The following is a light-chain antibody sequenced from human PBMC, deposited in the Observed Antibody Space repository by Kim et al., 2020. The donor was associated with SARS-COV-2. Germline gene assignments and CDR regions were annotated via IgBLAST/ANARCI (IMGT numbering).Light chain of an antibody. V-gene: IGKV1-27*01. CDR1: QVISNS. Sequence: ASVGDRVTISGRTSQVISNSIAWYRQKPGKVPMLLIYGASTLRSGVPSRFRGSGYGTDFTLTISSLLPEDAATYYCQKYNSAPWTFGQGTKVDIK. CDR2: GAS. CDR3: QKYNSAPWT. J-gene: IGKJ1*01.